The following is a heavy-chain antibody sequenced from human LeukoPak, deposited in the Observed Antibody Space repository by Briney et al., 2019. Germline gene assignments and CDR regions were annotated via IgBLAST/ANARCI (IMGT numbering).Heavy chain of an antibody. J-gene: IGHJ4*02. CDR3: AKDLTLRYFDWPMGPFDY. V-gene: IGHV3-30*02. CDR1: GFTFSSYG. CDR2: IRYDGSNK. D-gene: IGHD3-9*01. Sequence: GGSLRLSCAASGFTFSSYGMHWGRQAPGKGLEWGAFIRYDGSNKYYADSVKGRFTISRDNSKNTLYLQMNSLRAEDTAVYYCAKDLTLRYFDWPMGPFDYWGQGTLVTVSS.